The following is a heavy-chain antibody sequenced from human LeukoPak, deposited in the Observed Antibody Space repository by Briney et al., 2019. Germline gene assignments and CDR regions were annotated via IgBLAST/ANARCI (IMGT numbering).Heavy chain of an antibody. Sequence: SETLSLTCTVSGGSISSHYWSWIRQPPGKGLEWIGYIYYSGSTNYNPSLKSRVTISVDTSKNQFPLKLSSVTAADTAVYYCARDGKNCSGGSCYPDAFDIWGQGTMVTVSS. CDR3: ARDGKNCSGGSCYPDAFDI. V-gene: IGHV4-59*11. J-gene: IGHJ3*02. CDR2: IYYSGST. D-gene: IGHD2-15*01. CDR1: GGSISSHY.